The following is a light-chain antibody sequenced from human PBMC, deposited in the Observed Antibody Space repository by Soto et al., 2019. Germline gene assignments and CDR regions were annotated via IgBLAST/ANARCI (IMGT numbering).Light chain of an antibody. CDR1: NSDVGGYNY. CDR2: DVS. CDR3: CSYAGNSLWV. V-gene: IGLV2-11*01. Sequence: QSALTQPRSVSGSPGQSVTISCTGTNSDVGGYNYVSWYQQHPGKAPKLVIYDVSKRPSGVPDRFSGSKSGTTASLTISVLQAEDEADYYCCSYAGNSLWVFGGGTKLTVL. J-gene: IGLJ3*02.